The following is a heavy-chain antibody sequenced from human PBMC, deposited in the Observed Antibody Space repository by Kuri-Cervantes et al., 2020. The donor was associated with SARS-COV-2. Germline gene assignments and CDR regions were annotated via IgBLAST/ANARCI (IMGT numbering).Heavy chain of an antibody. CDR3: ASERAGPRGGFDS. J-gene: IGHJ4*02. CDR1: GLTFSSSW. D-gene: IGHD2-15*01. CDR2: IKHDGSET. Sequence: GESLKISCEASGLTFSSSWMSWVRQAPGKGLEWVANIKHDGSETHYVGSVKGRFTTSRDNAKNLLYLQMNSLRADDTAVYYCASERAGPRGGFDSWGPGTLVTVSS. V-gene: IGHV3-7*01.